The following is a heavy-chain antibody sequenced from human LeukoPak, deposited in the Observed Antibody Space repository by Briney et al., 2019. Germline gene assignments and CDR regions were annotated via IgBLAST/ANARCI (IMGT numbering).Heavy chain of an antibody. Sequence: ASVKVSCKASGYTFTSYGIRWVRQAPGQGLEWMGWISVFNGNTKYAQKFQGRVTMTTDTSTSTVYMELRSLRSDDTAVYYCARDGHRMYYYGGSDYHFDYWGQGTLVTVSS. CDR1: GYTFTSYG. CDR2: ISVFNGNT. CDR3: ARDGHRMYYYGGSDYHFDY. V-gene: IGHV1-18*01. J-gene: IGHJ4*02. D-gene: IGHD3-22*01.